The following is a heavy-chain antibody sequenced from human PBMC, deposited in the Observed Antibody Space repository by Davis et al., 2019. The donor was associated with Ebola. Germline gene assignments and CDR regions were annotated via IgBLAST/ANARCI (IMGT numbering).Heavy chain of an antibody. Sequence: GESLKISCAASGFTFSSYGMHWVRQAPGKGLEWVAVISYDGSNKYYADSVKGRFTISRDNSKNTLYLQMKRLRAEDTAVYYCAKDGLAYCGVECYPPSYWGQGTLVTVSS. CDR1: GFTFSSYG. J-gene: IGHJ4*02. D-gene: IGHD2-21*01. CDR3: AKDGLAYCGVECYPPSY. CDR2: ISYDGSNK. V-gene: IGHV3-30*18.